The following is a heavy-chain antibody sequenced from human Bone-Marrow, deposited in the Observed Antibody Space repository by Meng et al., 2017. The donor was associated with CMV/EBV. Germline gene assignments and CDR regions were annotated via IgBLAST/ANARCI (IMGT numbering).Heavy chain of an antibody. CDR1: GFTFSSYS. CDR2: IYSGGTT. J-gene: IGHJ4*02. D-gene: IGHD3-3*01. CDR3: ARGDFWSGFYG. Sequence: GESLKISCAASGFTFSSYSMNWVRQAPGKGLEWVSVIYSGGTTYYADSVKGRFTISRDKSKNTVYLQMNSLRTEDTAVYYCARGDFWSGFYGWGQGTLVTVS. V-gene: IGHV3-66*02.